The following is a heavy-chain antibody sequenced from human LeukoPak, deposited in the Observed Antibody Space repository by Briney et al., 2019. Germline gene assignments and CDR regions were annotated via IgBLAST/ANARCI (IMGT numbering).Heavy chain of an antibody. D-gene: IGHD3-10*01. V-gene: IGHV3-48*03. CDR1: GFTFSNYE. CDR2: IGSGDSDI. CDR3: ARDFNGVFDY. J-gene: IGHJ4*02. Sequence: GGSLRLSCAASGFTFSNYEMSWVRQAPGKGLEWVSYIGSGDSDIYYTDSVKGRFIISRDNAKNSLYLQMDSLRAEDTAVYYCARDFNGVFDYWGQGTLVTVSS.